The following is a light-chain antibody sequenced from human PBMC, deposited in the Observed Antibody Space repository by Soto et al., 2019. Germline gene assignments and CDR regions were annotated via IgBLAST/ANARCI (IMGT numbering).Light chain of an antibody. CDR3: SSFAGNNNLV. Sequence: QSVLTQPPSASGSPGQSVTISCTGTSSDVGGSNYVSWYQQHPGKAPKLMISEVSKRPSGVPDRFSGSKSGNTASLTVSGLQAEDEADYYCSSFAGNNNLVFGGGTKLTVL. CDR1: SSDVGGSNY. CDR2: EVS. V-gene: IGLV2-8*01. J-gene: IGLJ2*01.